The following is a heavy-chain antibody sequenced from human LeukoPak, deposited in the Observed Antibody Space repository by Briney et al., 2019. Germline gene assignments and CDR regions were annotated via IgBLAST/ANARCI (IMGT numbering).Heavy chain of an antibody. CDR1: GGSISSYY. Sequence: PSETLSLTCTVSGGSISSYYWSWIRQPPGKGLEWIGYIYYSGSTNYNPSLKSRVTISVDTSKNQFSLKLSSVTAADTAVYYCARVMTIFGVASAIDYWGQGTLVTVSS. CDR2: IYYSGST. D-gene: IGHD3-3*01. J-gene: IGHJ4*02. CDR3: ARVMTIFGVASAIDY. V-gene: IGHV4-59*01.